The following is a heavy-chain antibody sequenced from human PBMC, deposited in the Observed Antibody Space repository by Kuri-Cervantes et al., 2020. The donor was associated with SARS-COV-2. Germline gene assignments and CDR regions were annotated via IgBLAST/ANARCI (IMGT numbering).Heavy chain of an antibody. CDR3: ARGRVGVQDF. CDR2: TSYDGTSK. D-gene: IGHD2-21*01. J-gene: IGHJ4*02. Sequence: GESLKISCAASGFTFRSYAMYWVRQTPGEGLEWVAITSYDGTSKYYADSVKGRFTISRDNSKNTLYLQMNNLRGDDTAVYFCARGRVGVQDFWGQGTLVTVSS. CDR1: GFTFRSYA. V-gene: IGHV3-30-3*01.